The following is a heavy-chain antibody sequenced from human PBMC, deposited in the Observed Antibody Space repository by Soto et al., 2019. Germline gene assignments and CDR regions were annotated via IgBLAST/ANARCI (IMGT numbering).Heavy chain of an antibody. CDR3: AKDALAYYDFWS. D-gene: IGHD3-3*01. J-gene: IGHJ4*02. CDR2: ISNSGRST. Sequence: GSLSLSCAASGLTFIIYAMRWVRQAPGKGLEWVSHISNSGRSTKYADSVKGRFTISRDNSKNTLYLQMNSLRAEDTAIYYCAKDALAYYDFWSWGQGTLVTVSS. V-gene: IGHV3-23*01. CDR1: GLTFIIYA.